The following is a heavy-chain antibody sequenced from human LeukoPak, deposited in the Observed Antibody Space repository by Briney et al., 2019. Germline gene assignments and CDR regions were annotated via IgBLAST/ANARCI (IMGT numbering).Heavy chain of an antibody. CDR1: GFTFSSYA. CDR3: AKEVAYYYDSSGYYDFY. J-gene: IGHJ4*02. V-gene: IGHV3-23*01. Sequence: GGSLRLSCAASGFTFSSYAMSWVRQAPGKGLEWVSGVSGSGGSTYYADSVKGRFTISRDNSKNTLYLQMNSLRAEDTAVYYCAKEVAYYYDSSGYYDFYWGQGTLVTVSS. D-gene: IGHD3-22*01. CDR2: VSGSGGST.